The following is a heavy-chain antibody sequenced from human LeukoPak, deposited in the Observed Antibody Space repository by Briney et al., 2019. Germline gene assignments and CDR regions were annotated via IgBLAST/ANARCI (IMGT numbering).Heavy chain of an antibody. CDR2: INAGNGNT. CDR3: ARGLVMYYYDSSGYYPNWFDP. D-gene: IGHD3-22*01. V-gene: IGHV1-3*01. Sequence: ASVKVSCKASGYTFTSYAMHWVRQAPGQRLEWMGWINAGNGNTKYSQKFQGRVTITRDTSASTAYMELSSLGSEDTAVYYCARGLVMYYYDSSGYYPNWFDPWGQGTLVTVSS. CDR1: GYTFTSYA. J-gene: IGHJ5*02.